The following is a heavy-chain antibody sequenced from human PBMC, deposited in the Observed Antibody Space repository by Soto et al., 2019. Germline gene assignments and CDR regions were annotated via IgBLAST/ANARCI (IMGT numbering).Heavy chain of an antibody. J-gene: IGHJ5*02. D-gene: IGHD3-22*01. V-gene: IGHV4-39*01. CDR1: GGSILDSTYY. CDR3: ARQASGYYYGWFDP. CDR2: SFYSGGT. Sequence: QLLLQESGPGLVKPSETLSLTCTVSGGSILDSTYYWAWIRQSPGKGLEWIGTSFYSGGTFYTPSLKSRVTMSVDTSNNQFSLKLSSVTAADTAVYYCARQASGYYYGWFDPWGQGTLVTVSS.